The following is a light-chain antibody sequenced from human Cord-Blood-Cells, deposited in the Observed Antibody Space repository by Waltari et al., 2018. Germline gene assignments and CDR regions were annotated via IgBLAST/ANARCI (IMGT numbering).Light chain of an antibody. CDR3: MQALQTPPWT. CDR2: LGS. CDR1: QSLLHSNGYNY. J-gene: IGKJ1*01. V-gene: IGKV2-28*01. Sequence: DIVMTQSPLPLPVTPGAPASISCRSSQSLLHSNGYNYLDWYLQKPGQSPQLLIYLGSNRASGVPDRFSGSGSGTDFTLKISRVEAEDVGVYYCMQALQTPPWTFGQGTKVEIK.